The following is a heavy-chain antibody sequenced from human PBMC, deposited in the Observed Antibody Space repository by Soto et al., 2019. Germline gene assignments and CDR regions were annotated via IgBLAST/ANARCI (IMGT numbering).Heavy chain of an antibody. V-gene: IGHV1-18*01. CDR1: GYTFTSYG. Sequence: ASVKVSCKASGYTFTSYGISWVRQAPGQGLEWMGWISAYNGNTNYAQKLQGRVTMTTDTSTSTAYMELRSLRSDDTAVYYCAIEVVVVAATPYYYYYGMDVWGQGTTVTVSS. D-gene: IGHD2-15*01. J-gene: IGHJ6*02. CDR2: ISAYNGNT. CDR3: AIEVVVVAATPYYYYYGMDV.